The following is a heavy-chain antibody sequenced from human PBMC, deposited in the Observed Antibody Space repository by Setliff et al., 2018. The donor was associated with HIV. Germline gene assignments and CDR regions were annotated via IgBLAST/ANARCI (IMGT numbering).Heavy chain of an antibody. D-gene: IGHD5-18*01. J-gene: IGHJ3*02. CDR3: TRDKGYAFDI. CDR2: TKNKTNRGTT. CDR1: GFTFSNYS. V-gene: IGHV3-49*04. Sequence: QPGGSLRLSCAASGFTFSNYSMNWVRRAPGKGLEWVGFTKNKTNRGTTEYAASVKDRFTVSRDDSKSIAYLQINSLKTEDTAVYYCTRDKGYAFDIWGQGTMVTVSS.